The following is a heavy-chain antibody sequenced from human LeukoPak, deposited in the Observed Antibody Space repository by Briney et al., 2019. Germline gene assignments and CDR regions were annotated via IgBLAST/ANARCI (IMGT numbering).Heavy chain of an antibody. D-gene: IGHD6-19*01. J-gene: IGHJ4*02. Sequence: GGSLRLSCAASGFTFSSYSMNWVRQAPGKGLEWVSSISSSSSYIYYADSVKGRFTISRDNAKNSLYLQMNSLRAEDTAVYCCASGHAFGAGTQYFDYWGQGTLVTVSS. CDR3: ASGHAFGAGTQYFDY. CDR1: GFTFSSYS. V-gene: IGHV3-21*01. CDR2: ISSSSSYI.